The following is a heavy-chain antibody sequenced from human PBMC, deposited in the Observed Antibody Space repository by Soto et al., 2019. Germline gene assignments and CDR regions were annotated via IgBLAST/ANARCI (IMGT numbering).Heavy chain of an antibody. D-gene: IGHD1-1*01. CDR2: IFPGDSDT. J-gene: IGHJ5*02. V-gene: IGHV5-51*01. Sequence: PGESLKISCKGSGYTFANYWIGWVRQMPGRGLEYMGIIFPGDSDTRYSPSFQGQVTISVDKSINTAYLQWSSLKASDTAMYYCALSLRGTLTNPRSPFGPWGQGTLVTVSS. CDR1: GYTFANYW. CDR3: ALSLRGTLTNPRSPFGP.